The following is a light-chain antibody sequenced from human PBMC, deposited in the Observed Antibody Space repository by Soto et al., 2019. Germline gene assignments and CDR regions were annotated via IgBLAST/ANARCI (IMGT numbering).Light chain of an antibody. CDR3: QQYYSTLYT. CDR2: CAS. J-gene: IGKJ2*01. CDR1: QSVFYSSNNKNY. V-gene: IGKV4-1*01. Sequence: DIVMTQSPDSLAVSLGERATINCKSSQSVFYSSNNKNYLAWYQQKPVQPPKLLIYCASTREAGVPDRVSGSGSGTDFTLTISSLQAEDVAVYYCQQYYSTLYTFGQGTKLEIK.